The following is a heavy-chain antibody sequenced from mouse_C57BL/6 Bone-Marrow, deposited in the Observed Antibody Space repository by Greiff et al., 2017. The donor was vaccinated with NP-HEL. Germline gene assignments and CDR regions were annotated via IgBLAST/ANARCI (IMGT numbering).Heavy chain of an antibody. CDR1: GFTFSDYY. CDR2: ISNGGGST. J-gene: IGHJ3*01. D-gene: IGHD1-1*01. CDR3: ARHYYGSPWFAY. V-gene: IGHV5-12*01. Sequence: EVQLVESGGGLVQPGGSLKLSCAASGFTFSDYYMYWVRQTPEKRLEWVAYISNGGGSTYYPDTVKGRFTISRDNAKNTLYLQMSRLKSEDTAMYYCARHYYGSPWFAYWGQGTLVTVSA.